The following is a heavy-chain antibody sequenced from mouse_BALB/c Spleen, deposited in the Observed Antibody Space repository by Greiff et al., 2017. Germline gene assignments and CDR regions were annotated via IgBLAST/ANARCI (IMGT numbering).Heavy chain of an antibody. CDR3: ERHPNYYGSSPYWYFDV. CDR2: ISSGGGST. J-gene: IGHJ1*01. V-gene: IGHV5-12-1*01. CDR1: GFAFSSYD. D-gene: IGHD1-1*01. Sequence: EVKVVESGGGLVKPGGSLKLSCAASGFAFSSYDMSWVRQTPEKRLEWVAYISSGGGSTYYPDTVKGRFTISRDNAKNTLYLQMSSLKSEDTAMYYCERHPNYYGSSPYWYFDVWGAGTTVTVSS.